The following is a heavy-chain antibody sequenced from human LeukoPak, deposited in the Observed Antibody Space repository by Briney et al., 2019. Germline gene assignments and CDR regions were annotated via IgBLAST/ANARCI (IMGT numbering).Heavy chain of an antibody. CDR2: IYYSGST. D-gene: IGHD2-2*01. J-gene: IGHJ3*02. V-gene: IGHV4-39*07. CDR1: GGSISSSSYY. CDR3: ASGVVVPAAMLAFDI. Sequence: SETLSLTCTVSGGSISSSSYYWGWIRQPPGKGLEWIGSIYYSGSTYYNPSLKSRVTISVDTSKNQFSLKLSSVTAADTAVYYCASGVVVPAAMLAFDIWGQGTMVTVSS.